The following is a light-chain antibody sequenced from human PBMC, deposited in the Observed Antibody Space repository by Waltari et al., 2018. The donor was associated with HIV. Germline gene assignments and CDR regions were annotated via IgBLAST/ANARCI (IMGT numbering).Light chain of an antibody. Sequence: EIVMTQSPATLSVSPGERATLSCRASQSVGDNLAWHQQKPGQSPRLLIYGASTRATGVPARFSGSGSGTDFTLAISSLQSEDFAVYYCQQYTRWPLTFGGGTKVEIK. V-gene: IGKV3-15*01. CDR3: QQYTRWPLT. CDR1: QSVGDN. J-gene: IGKJ4*01. CDR2: GAS.